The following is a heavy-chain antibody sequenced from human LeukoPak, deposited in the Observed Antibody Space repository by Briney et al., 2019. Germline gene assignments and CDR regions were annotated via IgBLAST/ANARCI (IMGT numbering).Heavy chain of an antibody. J-gene: IGHJ4*02. V-gene: IGHV3-23*01. CDR1: GFTFRSYA. CDR3: VKHSGDFYGNSDY. Sequence: GGSLRLSCVASGFTFRSYAVSWFRQAPGKGLEGVSTLTRSGADTYYADSVRGRFTISKDSSKNTLQMNSLSAEDTAIYYCVKHSGDFYGNSDYWGQGILVTVSS. CDR2: LTRSGADT. D-gene: IGHD1-1*01.